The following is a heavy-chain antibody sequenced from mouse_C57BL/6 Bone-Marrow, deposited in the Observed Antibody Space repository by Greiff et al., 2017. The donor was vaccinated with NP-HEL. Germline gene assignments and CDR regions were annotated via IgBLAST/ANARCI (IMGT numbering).Heavy chain of an antibody. D-gene: IGHD2-5*01. CDR2: ISYDGSN. CDR1: GYSITSGYY. J-gene: IGHJ2*01. CDR3: ARHYSNFYYFDY. V-gene: IGHV3-6*01. Sequence: VQLKESGPGLVKPSQSLSLTCSVTGYSITSGYYWNWIRQFPGNKLEWMGYISYDGSNNYIPSLKNRISITRDTSKNQFFLKLNSVTTEDTATYYCARHYSNFYYFDYWGQGTTLTVSS.